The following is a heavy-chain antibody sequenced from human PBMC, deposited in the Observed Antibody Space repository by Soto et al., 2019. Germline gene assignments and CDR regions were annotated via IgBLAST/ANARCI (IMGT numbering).Heavy chain of an antibody. Sequence: GASVKVSCKASGYTFSNYCIYWLRQAPGQGLEWLGWVSTYNGDTNYAQKFHDRVTMTTHTSTNTASMELRSLKSDDTAVYYCARGHFDFWSGYPIEYWGQGTSVTVSS. V-gene: IGHV1-18*04. CDR3: ARGHFDFWSGYPIEY. CDR1: GYTFSNYC. CDR2: VSTYNGDT. D-gene: IGHD3-3*01. J-gene: IGHJ4*02.